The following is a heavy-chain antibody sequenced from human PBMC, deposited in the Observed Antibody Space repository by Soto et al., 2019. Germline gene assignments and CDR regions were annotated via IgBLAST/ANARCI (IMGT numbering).Heavy chain of an antibody. CDR2: IVVGSGNT. J-gene: IGHJ4*02. D-gene: IGHD3-10*01. V-gene: IGHV1-58*01. CDR1: GFTFTSSA. Sequence: GASVKVSCKASGFTFTSSAVQWVRQARGQRLEWIGWIVVGSGNTNYAQKFQERVTITRDMSTSTAYMELSSLRAEDTAVYYCAKVISTSGSSLWGRGTLVTVSS. CDR3: AKVISTSGSSL.